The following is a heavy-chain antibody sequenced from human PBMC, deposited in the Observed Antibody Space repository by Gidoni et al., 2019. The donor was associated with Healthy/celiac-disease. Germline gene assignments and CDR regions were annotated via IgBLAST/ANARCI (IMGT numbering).Heavy chain of an antibody. CDR1: GFTFSSYS. CDR2: ISSSSSYI. CDR3: ARGLYWMSSSWYSP. J-gene: IGHJ5*02. Sequence: EVQLVESGGGLVKPGGSLRLSCAASGFTFSSYSMNWVRQAPGKGLEWVASISSSSSYIYYADSVKGRFTISRDNAKNSLYLQMNSLRAEDTAVYYCARGLYWMSSSWYSPWGQGTLVTVSS. V-gene: IGHV3-21*01. D-gene: IGHD6-13*01.